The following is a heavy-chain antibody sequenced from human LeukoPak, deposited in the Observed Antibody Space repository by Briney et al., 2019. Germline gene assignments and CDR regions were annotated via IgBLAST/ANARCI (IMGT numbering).Heavy chain of an antibody. D-gene: IGHD3-3*01. CDR3: ARVEDITIFGVVTTDAFDI. CDR1: GFTFSDYY. J-gene: IGHJ3*02. Sequence: GGSLRLSCAASGFTFSDYYMSWIRQAPGKGLEWVSYISSSGSYIYYADSVKGRFTISRDNAKNSLYLQMNSLRAEDTAVYYCARVEDITIFGVVTTDAFDIWGQGTMVTVSS. CDR2: ISSSGSYI. V-gene: IGHV3-11*04.